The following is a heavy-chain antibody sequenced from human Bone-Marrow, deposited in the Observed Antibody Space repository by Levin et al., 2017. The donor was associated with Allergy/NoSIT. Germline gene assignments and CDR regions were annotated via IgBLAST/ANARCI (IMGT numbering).Heavy chain of an antibody. CDR3: AKGGVGDRSYYGMDV. J-gene: IGHJ6*02. CDR2: ISGSGGST. V-gene: IGHV3-23*01. CDR1: GFTFSSYA. Sequence: PGGSLRLSCAASGFTFSSYAMSWVRQAPGKGLEWVSAISGSGGSTYYADSVKGRFTISRDNSKNTLYLQMNSLRAEDTAVYYCAKGGVGDRSYYGMDVWGQGTTVTVSS. D-gene: IGHD4-17*01.